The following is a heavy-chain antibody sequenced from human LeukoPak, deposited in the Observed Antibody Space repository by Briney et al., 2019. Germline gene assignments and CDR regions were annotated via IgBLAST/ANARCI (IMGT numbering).Heavy chain of an antibody. Sequence: QSGGSLRLSCAASGFTFSSYAMHWVRQAPGKGLEYVSAISSNGGSTYYANSVKGRFTISRDNSKNTLYLQMGSLRAEDMAVYYCARGRRGKIGGAFDIWGQGTMVTVSS. CDR2: ISSNGGST. J-gene: IGHJ3*02. CDR1: GFTFSSYA. CDR3: ARGRRGKIGGAFDI. V-gene: IGHV3-64*01. D-gene: IGHD4-23*01.